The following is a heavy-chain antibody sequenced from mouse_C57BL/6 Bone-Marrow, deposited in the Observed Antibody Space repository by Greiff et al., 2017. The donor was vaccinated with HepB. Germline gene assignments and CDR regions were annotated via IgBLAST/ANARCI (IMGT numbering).Heavy chain of an antibody. Sequence: QVQLQQPGAELVKPGASVKLSCKASGYTFTSYWMHWVKQRPGQGLEWIGMIHPNSGSTNYNEKFKSKATLTVDKSSSTAYMQLSSLTSEDSAVDYCARRPTVVVHWYFDVWGTGTTVTVSS. CDR3: ARRPTVVVHWYFDV. J-gene: IGHJ1*03. V-gene: IGHV1-64*01. CDR2: IHPNSGST. CDR1: GYTFTSYW. D-gene: IGHD1-1*01.